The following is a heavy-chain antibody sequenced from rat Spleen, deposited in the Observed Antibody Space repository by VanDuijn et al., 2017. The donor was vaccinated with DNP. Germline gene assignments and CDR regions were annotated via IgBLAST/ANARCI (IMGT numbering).Heavy chain of an antibody. J-gene: IGHJ2*01. CDR1: GFTFSDYY. V-gene: IGHV5-27*01. D-gene: IGHD1-11*01. Sequence: EVQLVESGGGLVQPGRTLKLSCAASGFTFSDYYMAWVRQAPTKGLEWVAAISTGGGNTYYRDSVKGRFTISRDNAKSTLYLQMDSLRSEETATYYCTTDFERGYWGQGVMVTVSS. CDR3: TTDFERGY. CDR2: ISTGGGNT.